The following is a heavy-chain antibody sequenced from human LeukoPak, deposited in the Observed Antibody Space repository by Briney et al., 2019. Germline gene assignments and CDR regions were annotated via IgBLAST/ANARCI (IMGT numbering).Heavy chain of an antibody. CDR1: GFTFSRYG. J-gene: IGHJ4*02. D-gene: IGHD3-9*01. CDR2: ISYDANNK. CDR3: AKDRFSDILTGSFDY. Sequence: GGSLRLSCAASGFTFSRYGMHWVRQTPGKGLEWVAVISYDANNKYYADSMKGRFTISRDTSKNTLYLQMNSLRPDDTAVYYCAKDRFSDILTGSFDYWGQGTLVTVSS. V-gene: IGHV3-30*18.